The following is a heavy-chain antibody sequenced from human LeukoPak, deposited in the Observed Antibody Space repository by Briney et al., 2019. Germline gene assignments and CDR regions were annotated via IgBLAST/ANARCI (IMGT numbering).Heavy chain of an antibody. Sequence: SETLSLTCTVSGGSIASNYWTWIRQPPGKGLEYIGYIYYTRGTNYNPSLKSRVTISVDTSKNQFSLKLTSVTAADTAVYFCAKYGNSGWVIDNWGQGTLVTVSS. V-gene: IGHV4-59*08. CDR3: AKYGNSGWVIDN. J-gene: IGHJ4*02. CDR1: GGSIASNY. CDR2: IYYTRGT. D-gene: IGHD6-19*01.